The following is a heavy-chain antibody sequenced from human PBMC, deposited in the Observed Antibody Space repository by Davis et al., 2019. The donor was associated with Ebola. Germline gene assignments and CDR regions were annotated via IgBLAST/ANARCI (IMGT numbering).Heavy chain of an antibody. V-gene: IGHV4-34*01. CDR2: INHSGST. CDR3: ARSWWSGYYPYYYYGMDV. D-gene: IGHD3-3*01. J-gene: IGHJ6*02. CDR1: GGSFSGYY. Sequence: PSETLSLTCAVYGGSFSGYYWSWIRQPPGKGLEWIGEINHSGSTNYNPSLKSRVTISVDTSKNQFSLKLSSVTAADTAVYYCARSWWSGYYPYYYYGMDVWGQGTTVTVSS.